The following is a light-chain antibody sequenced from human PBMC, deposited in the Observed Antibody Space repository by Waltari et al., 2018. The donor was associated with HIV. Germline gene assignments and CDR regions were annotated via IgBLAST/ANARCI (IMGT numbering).Light chain of an antibody. Sequence: ELVLTQSPAALSLSPGERATLTCRASQSVFTYLAWYQQKPGQAPMLLIYDASNRATGIPARFSASGSGTDFTLTISSLEPEDFAVYFCQQRTKWPTFGGGTKVEIK. J-gene: IGKJ4*01. CDR1: QSVFTY. CDR2: DAS. V-gene: IGKV3-11*01. CDR3: QQRTKWPT.